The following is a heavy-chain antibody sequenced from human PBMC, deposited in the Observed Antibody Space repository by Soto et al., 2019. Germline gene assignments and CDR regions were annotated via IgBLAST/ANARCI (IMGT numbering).Heavy chain of an antibody. D-gene: IGHD3-22*01. CDR1: GGTFSSYA. CDR3: ARLRRRGLEIVVVIPHADAFDI. J-gene: IGHJ3*02. V-gene: IGHV1-69*13. Sequence: SVKVSCKASGGTFSSYAISWVRQAPGQGLEWMGGIIPIFGTANYAQKFQGRVTITADESTSTAYRELSSLRSEDTAVYYCARLRRRGLEIVVVIPHADAFDIWGQGTMVTVSS. CDR2: IIPIFGTA.